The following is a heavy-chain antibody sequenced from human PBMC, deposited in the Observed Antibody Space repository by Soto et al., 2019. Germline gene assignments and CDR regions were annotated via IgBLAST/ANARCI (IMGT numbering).Heavy chain of an antibody. CDR2: MNPSSGNT. D-gene: IGHD3-9*01. Sequence: GSSVKVSCKASGYTFPSYDINWVRQATGQGLEWMGWMNPSSGNTGYAQKFQGRVTMTRNTSISTAYMELSSLRSEDTAVYYCARVLDVLRYFDWLPTMLWYTHGWSKGTTVTVSS. V-gene: IGHV1-8*01. CDR3: ARVLDVLRYFDWLPTMLWYTHG. J-gene: IGHJ6*04. CDR1: GYTFPSYD.